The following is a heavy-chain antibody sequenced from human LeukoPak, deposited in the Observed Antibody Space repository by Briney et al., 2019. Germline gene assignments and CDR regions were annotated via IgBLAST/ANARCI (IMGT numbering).Heavy chain of an antibody. D-gene: IGHD1-14*01. V-gene: IGHV4-61*02. CDR2: IYTSGST. Sequence: SETLSLTCTVSGGSISSGSYYWRWIRQPAGKGLEWIGRIYTSGSTNYNPSLKSRVTISVDTSKNQFSLKLSSVTAADTAVYYCARAEGVRGAFDIWGQGTKVTVSS. J-gene: IGHJ3*02. CDR1: GGSISSGSYY. CDR3: ARAEGVRGAFDI.